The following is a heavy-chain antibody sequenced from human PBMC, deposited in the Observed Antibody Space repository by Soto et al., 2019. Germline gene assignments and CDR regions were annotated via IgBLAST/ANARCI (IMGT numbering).Heavy chain of an antibody. CDR1: GFTFNNYW. V-gene: IGHV3-74*01. Sequence: GGSLRLSCAASGFTFNNYWMHWVRQAPGKGLVWVSRIKTDGSSPNYADSVEGRFTISGDNAKNTLYLQMNSLRVEDTAVYYCARDRIAGSGSCDNWGQGTLVTV. CDR2: IKTDGSSP. CDR3: ARDRIAGSGSCDN. J-gene: IGHJ4*02. D-gene: IGHD3-10*01.